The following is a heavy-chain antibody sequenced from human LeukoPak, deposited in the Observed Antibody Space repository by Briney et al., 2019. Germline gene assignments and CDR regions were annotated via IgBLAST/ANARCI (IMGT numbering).Heavy chain of an antibody. D-gene: IGHD3-22*01. CDR3: ARDVFPYYYDSSGMFDY. CDR2: IIPIFGTA. CDR1: GGTFSSYA. J-gene: IGHJ4*02. V-gene: IGHV1-69*13. Sequence: SVKVSCKASGGTFSSYAISWVRQATGQGLEWMGGIIPIFGTANYAQKFQGRVTITADESTSTAYMELSSLRSEDTAVYYCARDVFPYYYDSSGMFDYWGQGTLVTVSS.